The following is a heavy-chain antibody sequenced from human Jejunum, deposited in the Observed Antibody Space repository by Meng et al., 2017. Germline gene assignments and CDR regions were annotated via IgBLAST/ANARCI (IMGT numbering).Heavy chain of an antibody. V-gene: IGHV3-23*01. CDR2: NIQNSVT. D-gene: IGHD2-21*02. J-gene: IGHJ2*01. Sequence: GGSLRLSCAASGFTFSSYAMTWVRQAPGKGLEWVSGNIQNSVTYYADSVKGRFSISRDNYKNTIYLQMSSLRVEDTAIYYCAKDLTYGDNLWYVGLWGRGNPV. CDR3: AKDLTYGDNLWYVGL. CDR1: GFTFSSYA.